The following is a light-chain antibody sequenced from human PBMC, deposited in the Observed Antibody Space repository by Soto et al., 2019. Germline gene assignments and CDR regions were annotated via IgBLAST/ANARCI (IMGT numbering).Light chain of an antibody. Sequence: EIVLTQSPGTLSLSPGERATLSCRASQSVSATYLAWYQQKPCQAPRLLIYGASNRATGIPDSFTGSGSGTDFTLTICRLEPDDFALYFCQQYVSSPMYTFGKGNKLEIK. CDR1: QSVSATY. V-gene: IGKV3-20*01. J-gene: IGKJ2*01. CDR3: QQYVSSPMYT. CDR2: GAS.